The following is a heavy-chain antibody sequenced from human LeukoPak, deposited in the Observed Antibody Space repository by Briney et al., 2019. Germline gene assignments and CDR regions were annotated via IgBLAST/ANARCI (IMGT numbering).Heavy chain of an antibody. CDR1: GFTFASYW. CDR2: IKQDGSEK. V-gene: IGHV3-7*01. D-gene: IGHD6-13*01. J-gene: IGHJ4*02. CDR3: ASYYLGHSSPRFDY. Sequence: GGSLRLSCAASGFTFASYWMSWVRQAPGKGLEWVANIKQDGSEKYYVDSVKGRFTFSRDNAKNSLYLQMNLLRVEDTAVYYCASYYLGHSSPRFDYWGQGTLVTVSS.